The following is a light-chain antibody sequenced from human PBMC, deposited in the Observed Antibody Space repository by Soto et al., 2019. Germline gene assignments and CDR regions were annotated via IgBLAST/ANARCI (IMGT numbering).Light chain of an antibody. V-gene: IGKV3-15*01. CDR1: QSVYSS. J-gene: IGKJ1*01. CDR2: GAS. Sequence: HSPATLSVSHGSSATLSCRARQSVYSSLAWYQQKPGQAPRLLIYGASTRATGIPARFSGSGSGTEFTLTIISLQADDFATYNSQQYKCYSRTFDQGSKVDIK. CDR3: QQYKCYSRT.